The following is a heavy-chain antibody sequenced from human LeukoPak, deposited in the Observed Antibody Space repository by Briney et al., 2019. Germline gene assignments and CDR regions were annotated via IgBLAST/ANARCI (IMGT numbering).Heavy chain of an antibody. Sequence: PSETLSLTCTVSGGSISNYYWNWIRQPPGKGLEWIGYIYYSGSTNYNPSLKSRVTISVDTSKNQFSLKLSSVTAADTAVYYCARCSSGNDGWYYFDYWGQGTLVTVSS. V-gene: IGHV4-59*01. D-gene: IGHD2-15*01. CDR2: IYYSGST. J-gene: IGHJ4*02. CDR3: ARCSSGNDGWYYFDY. CDR1: GGSISNYY.